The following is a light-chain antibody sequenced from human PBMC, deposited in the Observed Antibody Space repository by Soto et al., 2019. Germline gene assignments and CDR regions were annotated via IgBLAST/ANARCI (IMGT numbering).Light chain of an antibody. V-gene: IGLV2-8*01. CDR1: SSDVGGYNF. J-gene: IGLJ1*01. CDR2: EVT. Sequence: QSALTQPPSASGSPGQSVTITCTGTSSDVGGYNFVSWYQQHPGEAPKLIIYEVTKRPSGVPDRFSGSKSGNTASLTVSGLQTADEAEYYCSSYAGSNNRYVFGTGTKVTVL. CDR3: SSYAGSNNRYV.